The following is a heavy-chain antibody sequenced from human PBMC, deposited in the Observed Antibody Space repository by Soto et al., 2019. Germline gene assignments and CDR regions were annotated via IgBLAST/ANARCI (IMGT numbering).Heavy chain of an antibody. D-gene: IGHD4-17*01. Sequence: SETLSPTCAVSGGSISSGGYSWSWIRQPPGKGLEWIGYIYHSWSTYYNPSLKSRVTISVDRSKNQFSLKLSSVTAADTAVYYCARGNGDYYFDYWGQGTLVTVSS. V-gene: IGHV4-30-2*01. CDR2: IYHSWST. CDR1: GGSISSGGYS. J-gene: IGHJ4*02. CDR3: ARGNGDYYFDY.